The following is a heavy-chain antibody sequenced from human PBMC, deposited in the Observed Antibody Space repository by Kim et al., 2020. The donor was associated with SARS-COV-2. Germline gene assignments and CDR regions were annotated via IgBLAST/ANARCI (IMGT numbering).Heavy chain of an antibody. V-gene: IGHV3-23*01. J-gene: IGHJ4*02. CDR1: GFTFSDYA. D-gene: IGHD6-19*01. CDR2: ISGSGAST. CDR3: AKSARIAVAHWD. Sequence: GGSLRLSCAASGFTFSDYAMTWVRQAPGKGLQWVSAISGSGASTYYADSVKGRITISRDNSKNTLYLQMNSLRAEYTAVYYCAKSARIAVAHWDWGQGTLVTVSS.